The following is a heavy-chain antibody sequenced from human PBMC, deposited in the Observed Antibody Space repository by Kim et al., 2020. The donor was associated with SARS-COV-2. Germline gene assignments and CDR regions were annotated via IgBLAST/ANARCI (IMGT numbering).Heavy chain of an antibody. CDR1: GFTFSSYG. CDR3: AKLYGDYGMGAFDI. D-gene: IGHD4-17*01. V-gene: IGHV3-30*18. Sequence: GGSLRLSCAASGFTFSSYGMHWVRQAPGKGLEWVAVISYDGSNKYYADSVKGRFTISRDNSKNTLYLQMNSLRAEDTAVYYCAKLYGDYGMGAFDIWGQG. J-gene: IGHJ3*02. CDR2: ISYDGSNK.